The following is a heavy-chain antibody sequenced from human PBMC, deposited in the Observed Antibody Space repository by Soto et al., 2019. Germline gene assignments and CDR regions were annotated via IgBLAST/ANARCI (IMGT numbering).Heavy chain of an antibody. CDR2: IYSGGST. D-gene: IGHD4-4*01. V-gene: IGHV3-53*01. Sequence: EVQLVESGGGLIQPGGSLRLSCAASGFTVSSNYMSWVRQAPGKGLEWVSVIYSGGSTYYADSVKGRFTISRDNSKNTLYLQMNSLRAEDTAVYYCARDWLDYCRFDGMDVWGQGTTVTVSS. CDR1: GFTVSSNY. CDR3: ARDWLDYCRFDGMDV. J-gene: IGHJ6*02.